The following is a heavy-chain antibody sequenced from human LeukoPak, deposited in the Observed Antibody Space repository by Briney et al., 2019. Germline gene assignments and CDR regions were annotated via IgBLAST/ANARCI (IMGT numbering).Heavy chain of an antibody. CDR2: INPKGGST. V-gene: IGHV1-46*01. CDR3: ARDRGYDFWSGYYICYYYYYYMDV. CDR1: GYTFTSHF. Sequence: ASVTLSFTSSGYTFTSHFMHWVRQAPGQGLERMGIINPKGGSTSYTQKFQGRVTITRDTSINTAYMELSRLRSDDTDVYYCARDRGYDFWSGYYICYYYYYYMDVWGKGTTVADSS. J-gene: IGHJ6*03. D-gene: IGHD3-3*01.